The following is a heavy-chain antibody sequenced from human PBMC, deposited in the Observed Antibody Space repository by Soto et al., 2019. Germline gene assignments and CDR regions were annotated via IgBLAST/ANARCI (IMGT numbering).Heavy chain of an antibody. J-gene: IGHJ4*02. CDR1: GGSISSYY. V-gene: IGHV4-59*01. Sequence: SETLSLTCTVSGGSISSYYWSWIRQPPGKGLEWIGYIYYSGSTNYNPSLKSRVTISVDTSKNQFSLKLSSVTAADTAVYYCASYDFWSGWAFDYWGQGTLVTVSS. CDR3: ASYDFWSGWAFDY. CDR2: IYYSGST. D-gene: IGHD3-3*01.